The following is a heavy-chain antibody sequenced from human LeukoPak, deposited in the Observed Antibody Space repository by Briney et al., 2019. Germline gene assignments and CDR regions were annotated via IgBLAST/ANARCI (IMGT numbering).Heavy chain of an antibody. D-gene: IGHD3-9*01. CDR1: GYTFTSYG. CDR3: ARVARGYDILTGYYYYMDV. CDR2: ISAYNGNT. V-gene: IGHV1-18*01. J-gene: IGHJ6*03. Sequence: GASVKVSCKASGYTFTSYGISWVRQAPGQGLEWVGWISAYNGNTNYAQKLQGRVTMTTDTSTSTAYMELRSLRSDDTAVYYCARVARGYDILTGYYYYMDVWGKGTTVTVSS.